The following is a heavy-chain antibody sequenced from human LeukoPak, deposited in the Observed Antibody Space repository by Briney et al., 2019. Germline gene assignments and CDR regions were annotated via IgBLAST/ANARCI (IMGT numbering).Heavy chain of an antibody. V-gene: IGHV1-69*05. CDR3: ASLGVGSGYYPHDDAFDI. Sequence: GASVNVSCKAYGGTFSSYAISWVRQAPGQGLEWMGGIIPIFGTANYAQKFQGRVTITTDESTSTAYMELSSLRSEDTAVYYCASLGVGSGYYPHDDAFDIWGQGTMVTVSS. CDR2: IIPIFGTA. J-gene: IGHJ3*02. CDR1: GGTFSSYA. D-gene: IGHD3-3*01.